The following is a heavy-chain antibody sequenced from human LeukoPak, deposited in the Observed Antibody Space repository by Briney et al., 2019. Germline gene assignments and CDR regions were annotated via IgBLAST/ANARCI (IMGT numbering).Heavy chain of an antibody. Sequence: PGGSLRLSCAASGFTFSSYEMNWVRQAPGKGLEWVSYISSSGGTIYYADSVKGRFTISRDNSKNTLYLQMYSLRAEDTAVYYCAKIPYGDYVLDYYYYMDVWGKGTTVTISS. D-gene: IGHD4-17*01. V-gene: IGHV3-48*03. CDR1: GFTFSSYE. CDR2: ISSSGGTI. CDR3: AKIPYGDYVLDYYYYMDV. J-gene: IGHJ6*03.